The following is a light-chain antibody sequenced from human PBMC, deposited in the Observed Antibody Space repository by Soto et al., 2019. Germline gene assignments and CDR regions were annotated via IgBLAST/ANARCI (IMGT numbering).Light chain of an antibody. CDR2: GIS. Sequence: EIVMTQSPVTLSVSPGERVTLSCRASQSLATNLAGYQQKPGQTPRLVIYGISARASGIPGRFSGSGFGTDFTLTISSLQPEDSAVYYCQQYLDWPLTFGGGTKVEI. CDR1: QSLATN. J-gene: IGKJ4*01. CDR3: QQYLDWPLT. V-gene: IGKV3-15*01.